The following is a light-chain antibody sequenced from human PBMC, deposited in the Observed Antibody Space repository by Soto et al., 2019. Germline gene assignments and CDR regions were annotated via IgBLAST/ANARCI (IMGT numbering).Light chain of an antibody. V-gene: IGKV3-15*01. Sequence: EIVMTQSPATLSVSPGERATLSFRASRSVSSNLAWYQQKPGQAPKLLIYGASTRATGIPARFSGSGSGTEFTLTISSLQSEDFAVYYCHQYDNWPKTFGQGTRLEIK. CDR3: HQYDNWPKT. J-gene: IGKJ5*01. CDR1: RSVSSN. CDR2: GAS.